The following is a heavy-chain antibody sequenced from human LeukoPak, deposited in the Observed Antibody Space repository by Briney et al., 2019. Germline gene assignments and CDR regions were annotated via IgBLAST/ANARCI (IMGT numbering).Heavy chain of an antibody. CDR1: SGAISGFY. Sequence: AETLSLICIVSSGAISGFYWTWIRQPPGKGLEWIGYIYSSGSTNYNLSLKSRVTMSIDTSKKQFSLTVSSVTAADTAFYYCARGPATYYHDSSGPPFDYWGQGTLVTVSS. D-gene: IGHD3-22*01. V-gene: IGHV4-59*01. CDR3: ARGPATYYHDSSGPPFDY. CDR2: IYSSGST. J-gene: IGHJ4*02.